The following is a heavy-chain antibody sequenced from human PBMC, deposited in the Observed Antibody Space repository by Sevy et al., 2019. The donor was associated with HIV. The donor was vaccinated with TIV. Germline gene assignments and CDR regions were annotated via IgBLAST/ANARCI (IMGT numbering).Heavy chain of an antibody. D-gene: IGHD1-26*01. CDR1: GYSFTTSW. CDR2: IFPADSDT. Sequence: GESLKISCKASGYSFTTSWIGWVRQMPGKGLEWMGIIFPADSDTRYSPSCQGQVTISADNSISTAYRQWSSLKASDTAMYYCARARGIPHYYYGMDVWGQGTTVTISS. J-gene: IGHJ6*02. V-gene: IGHV5-51*01. CDR3: ARARGIPHYYYGMDV.